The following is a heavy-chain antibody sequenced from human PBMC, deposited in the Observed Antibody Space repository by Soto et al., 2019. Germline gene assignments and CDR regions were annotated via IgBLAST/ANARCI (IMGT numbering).Heavy chain of an antibody. V-gene: IGHV4-59*01. CDR2: VYYTGST. D-gene: IGHD3-16*01. CDR1: GSSISSYY. CDR3: ARTRMIESWIDS. J-gene: IGHJ4*02. Sequence: TSETLSLTCNVSGSSISSYYWSWIRQPPGKGLEWIGYVYYTGSTLYNPSLKSRVTISVDMSKKEFSLRLSSVIAADTAVYYCARTRMIESWIDSWGQGTPVTVSS.